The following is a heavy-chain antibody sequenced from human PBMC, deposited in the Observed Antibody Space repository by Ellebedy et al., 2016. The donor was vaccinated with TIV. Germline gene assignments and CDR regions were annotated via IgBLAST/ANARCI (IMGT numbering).Heavy chain of an antibody. D-gene: IGHD2-8*02. CDR1: GFTFSSYA. V-gene: IGHV3-23*01. CDR2: ISGTGSSTT. J-gene: IGHJ4*02. Sequence: GESLKISCVASGFTFSSYAMSWVRQAPGKGLDWVSTISGTGSSTTHYVDSVKGPFTISSDNSKNTLFLQMNSLTAEDTAIYYCAKGCRTGGNCFLIDYWGLGTLVTVSS. CDR3: AKGCRTGGNCFLIDY.